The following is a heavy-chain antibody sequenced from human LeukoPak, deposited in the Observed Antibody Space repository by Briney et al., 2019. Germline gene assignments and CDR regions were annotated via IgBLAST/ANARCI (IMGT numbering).Heavy chain of an antibody. CDR1: GRSVSSYY. D-gene: IGHD3-10*01. V-gene: IGHV4-59*08. J-gene: IGHJ4*02. Sequence: SETLSLTCSVSGRSVSSYYWSWIRQPPGKGLEWIGYIYYSGSTNYNPSLKGRATASVDKSKNQFSLKLTSVTAADTAVYYCATLWTIRGGAGVFDYWGQGTLATVSS. CDR3: ATLWTIRGGAGVFDY. CDR2: IYYSGST.